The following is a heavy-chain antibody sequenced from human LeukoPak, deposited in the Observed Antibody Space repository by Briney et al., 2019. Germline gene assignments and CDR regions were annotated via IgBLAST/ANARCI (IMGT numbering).Heavy chain of an antibody. Sequence: GGSLRLSCVASGFTLSSYAMSWVRQAPGEGLEWVSLLSGSGGSTYYADSVKGRFTISRDNSKNTLYLQMNSLRAEDTAVYYCAKAWLEQGGMFDYWGQGTPVTVSS. D-gene: IGHD1/OR15-1a*01. CDR1: GFTLSSYA. V-gene: IGHV3-23*01. CDR3: AKAWLEQGGMFDY. J-gene: IGHJ4*02. CDR2: LSGSGGST.